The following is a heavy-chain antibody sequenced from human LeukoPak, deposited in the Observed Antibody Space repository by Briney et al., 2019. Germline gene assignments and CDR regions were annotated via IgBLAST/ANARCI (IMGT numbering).Heavy chain of an antibody. J-gene: IGHJ4*02. D-gene: IGHD2-15*01. CDR3: ARDSTRYCSGGSCYRFDY. V-gene: IGHV1-2*02. Sequence: ASVKVSCKASGYTFTGYYMHWVRQAPGQGLERMGWINPNSGGTNYAQKFQGRVTMTRDTSISTAYMELSRLRSDDTAVYYCARDSTRYCSGGSCYRFDYWGQGTLVTVSS. CDR1: GYTFTGYY. CDR2: INPNSGGT.